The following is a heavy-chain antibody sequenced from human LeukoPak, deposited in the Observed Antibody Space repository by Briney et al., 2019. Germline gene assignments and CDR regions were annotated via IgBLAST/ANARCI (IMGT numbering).Heavy chain of an antibody. CDR2: INPSGGST. J-gene: IGHJ4*02. CDR3: ARGPPADIVLMVYAMGNEDY. CDR1: GYTFTSYY. V-gene: IGHV1-46*01. D-gene: IGHD2-8*01. Sequence: GASVKVSCKASGYTFTSYYMHWVRQAPGQGLEWMGIINPSGGSTSYAQKFQGRVTMTRDTSTSTVYMELSSLRSEDTAVYYCARGPPADIVLMVYAMGNEDYWGQGTLVTVSS.